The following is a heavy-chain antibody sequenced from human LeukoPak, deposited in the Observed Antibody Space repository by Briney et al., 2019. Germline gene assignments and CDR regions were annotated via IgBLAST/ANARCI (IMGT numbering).Heavy chain of an antibody. J-gene: IGHJ2*01. V-gene: IGHV4-31*03. Sequence: SETLSLTCTVSGGSISSGGYYWSWIRQHPGKGLEWIGYIYYSGSTYYNPSLKSRVTISVDTSKNQFSLKLSSVTAADTAVYYCARSGYSYDSAVYWNFDLWGRGTLVTVSS. CDR1: GGSISSGGYY. CDR2: IYYSGST. CDR3: ARSGYSYDSAVYWNFDL. D-gene: IGHD5-18*01.